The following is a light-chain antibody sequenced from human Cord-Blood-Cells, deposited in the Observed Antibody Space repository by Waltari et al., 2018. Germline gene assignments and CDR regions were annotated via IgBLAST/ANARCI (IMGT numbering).Light chain of an antibody. CDR2: AAP. J-gene: IGKJ5*01. V-gene: IGKV1-39*01. Sequence: DIQMTQSPSSLSASVGDRVTITCRASQSISSYLNWYQQKPGKAPKRLIYAAPSLQSGVPSRFSCSGSGTDFTLTISSLQPEDFATYYCQQSYSTPITFGQGTRLEIK. CDR3: QQSYSTPIT. CDR1: QSISSY.